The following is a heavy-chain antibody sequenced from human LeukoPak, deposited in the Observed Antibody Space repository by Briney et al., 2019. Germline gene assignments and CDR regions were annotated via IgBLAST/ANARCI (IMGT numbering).Heavy chain of an antibody. CDR2: ISYDGSNK. D-gene: IGHD6-25*01. Sequence: GGSLRLSCAASGFTLSSYGMHWVRQAPGKGLEWVAVISYDGSNKYYADSVKGRFTISRDNSKNTLYLQMNSLRAEDTAVYYCAREVAATSFDYWGQGTLVTVSS. J-gene: IGHJ4*02. CDR3: AREVAATSFDY. V-gene: IGHV3-30*03. CDR1: GFTLSSYG.